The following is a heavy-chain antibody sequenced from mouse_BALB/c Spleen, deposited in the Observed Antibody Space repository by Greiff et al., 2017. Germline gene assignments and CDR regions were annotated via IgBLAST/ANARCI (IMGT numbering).Heavy chain of an antibody. V-gene: IGHV5-12-2*01. Sequence: EVKVVESGGGLVQPGGSLKLSCAASGFTFSSYTMSWVRQTPEKRLEWVAYISNGGGSTYYPDTVKGRFTISRDNAKNTLYLQMSSLKSEDTAMYYCARQSMSKGFAYWGQGTLVTVSA. CDR1: GFTFSSYT. D-gene: IGHD2-3*01. CDR2: ISNGGGST. CDR3: ARQSMSKGFAY. J-gene: IGHJ3*01.